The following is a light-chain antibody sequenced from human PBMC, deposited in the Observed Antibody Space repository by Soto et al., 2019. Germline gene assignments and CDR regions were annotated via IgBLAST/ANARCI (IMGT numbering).Light chain of an antibody. CDR2: DAS. V-gene: IGKV3-11*01. CDR3: QQRSNWPIT. Sequence: NVLTQSPGTLSLSPVEIATLSCMASQSLSGNYLAWYQQKPGQAPGLLIYDASNRATGIPARFSGSGSGTDFTLTISSLEPEDFAVYYCQQRSNWPITFGQGTRLEIK. J-gene: IGKJ5*01. CDR1: QSLSGNY.